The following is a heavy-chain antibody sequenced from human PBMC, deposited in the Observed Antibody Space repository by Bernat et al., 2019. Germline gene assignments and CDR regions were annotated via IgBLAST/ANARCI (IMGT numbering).Heavy chain of an antibody. Sequence: QVQLVESGGGVVQPGRSLRLSCAASGFTFSSYAMHWVRQAPGKGLEWVAVISYDGSNKYYADSVKGRFTISRDNSKNTLYLPMNSLRAEDTAVYYCARPNMITFGGVIATGFDYWGQGTLVTVSS. D-gene: IGHD3-16*02. V-gene: IGHV3-30-3*01. CDR3: ARPNMITFGGVIATGFDY. CDR1: GFTFSSYA. J-gene: IGHJ4*02. CDR2: ISYDGSNK.